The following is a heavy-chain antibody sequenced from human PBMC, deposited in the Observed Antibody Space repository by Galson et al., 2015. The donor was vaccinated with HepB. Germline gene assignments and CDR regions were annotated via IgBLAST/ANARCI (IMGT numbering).Heavy chain of an antibody. CDR3: TRERVEWFGYGGDSYPGYYYYAMDV. Sequence: LRLSCAASGFSVGSNYMSWVRQAPGKGLEWVSVIYSGGSTYYADSVKGRFTISRHDSKNTLYLQMNSLRAEDTALYYCTRERVEWFGYGGDSYPGYYYYAMDVWGQGTTVTVSS. V-gene: IGHV3-53*04. CDR2: IYSGGST. D-gene: IGHD2-21*02. J-gene: IGHJ6*02. CDR1: GFSVGSNY.